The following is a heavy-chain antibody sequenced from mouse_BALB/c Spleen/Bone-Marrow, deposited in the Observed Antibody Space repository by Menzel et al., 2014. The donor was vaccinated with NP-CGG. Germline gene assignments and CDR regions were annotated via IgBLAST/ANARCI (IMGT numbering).Heavy chain of an antibody. V-gene: IGHV1-69*02. CDR2: IYPSDSYT. J-gene: IGHJ1*01. Sequence: VQLQQSGAELVRPGASVKLSCKASGYTFTTYWTHWVKQRPGQGLEWIGNIYPSDSYTNYNQKFKDKATLTVDKSSSTAYMQLSSPTSEDSAVYYCTRWDGNYLYWYFDVWGAGTTVTVSS. CDR3: TRWDGNYLYWYFDV. CDR1: GYTFTTYW. D-gene: IGHD2-1*01.